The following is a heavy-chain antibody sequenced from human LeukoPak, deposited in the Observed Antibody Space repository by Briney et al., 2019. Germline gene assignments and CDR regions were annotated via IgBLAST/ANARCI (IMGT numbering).Heavy chain of an antibody. D-gene: IGHD1-26*01. CDR3: SKGISSLPLRGPLDN. V-gene: IGHV3-9*01. CDR2: ISWNGGSI. CDR1: GFTLDNSA. J-gene: IGHJ4*02. Sequence: GRSLTLSCVGTGFTLDNSAMHWVRQDSGKGLEWVSGISWNGGSIDYVDSVKGRFTISRDNAKNSLYLQMNDLRAEDTALYFCSKGISSLPLRGPLDNWGQGALVTVSS.